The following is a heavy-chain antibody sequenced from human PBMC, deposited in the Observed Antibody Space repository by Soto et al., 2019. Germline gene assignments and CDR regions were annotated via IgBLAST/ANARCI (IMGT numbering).Heavy chain of an antibody. CDR3: ARLVRYCSGGSCYFTRDAFDI. J-gene: IGHJ3*02. V-gene: IGHV4-59*08. Sequence: QVQLQESGPGLVKPSETLSLTCTVSGGSISSYYWSWIRQPPGKGLEWIGYIYYSGSTNYNPSLESRVTISVDTSKNQFSLKLSSVTAADTAVYYCARLVRYCSGGSCYFTRDAFDIWGQGTMVTVSS. CDR1: GGSISSYY. CDR2: IYYSGST. D-gene: IGHD2-15*01.